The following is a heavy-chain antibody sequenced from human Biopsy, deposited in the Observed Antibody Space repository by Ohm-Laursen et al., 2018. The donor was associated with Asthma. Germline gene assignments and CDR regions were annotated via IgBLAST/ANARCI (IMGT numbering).Heavy chain of an antibody. J-gene: IGHJ1*01. Sequence: SLRLSCSASGFTFGDYCMSWVRQVPGQGLEWVSYISSSSSTIYYADPVKGRFTTSRDNAKNSLYLQMNSLRDEDTAVYYCARTFHFWSPYHAEHYQLWGQGTLVTVSS. V-gene: IGHV3-48*02. D-gene: IGHD3-3*01. CDR3: ARTFHFWSPYHAEHYQL. CDR2: ISSSSSTI. CDR1: GFTFGDYC.